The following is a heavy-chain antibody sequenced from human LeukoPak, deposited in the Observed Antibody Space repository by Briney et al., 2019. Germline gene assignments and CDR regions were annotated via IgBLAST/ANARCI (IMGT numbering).Heavy chain of an antibody. CDR2: INPSGSST. CDR1: GYTFTSYY. D-gene: IGHD3-9*01. Sequence: ASVKVSCKESGYTFTSYYMHWVRQAPGQGLEWMGIINPSGSSTSYAQKFQGRVTMTGDTSTSTVYMELSSLRSEDTAVYYCARAPSTTDILTGYYIYWFDPWGQGTLVTVSS. J-gene: IGHJ5*02. CDR3: ARAPSTTDILTGYYIYWFDP. V-gene: IGHV1-46*01.